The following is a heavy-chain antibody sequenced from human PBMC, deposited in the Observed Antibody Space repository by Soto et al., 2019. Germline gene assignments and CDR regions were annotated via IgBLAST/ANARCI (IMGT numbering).Heavy chain of an antibody. J-gene: IGHJ6*02. D-gene: IGHD3-22*01. CDR2: ISGSGGST. CDR3: ANSITMIVVVPTPGYGMDV. Sequence: KGLEWVSAISGSGGSTYYADSVKGRFNISRDNSKNTLYLQMNSLRAEDTAVYYCANSITMIVVVPTPGYGMDVWRQGTTVPVSS. V-gene: IGHV3-23*01.